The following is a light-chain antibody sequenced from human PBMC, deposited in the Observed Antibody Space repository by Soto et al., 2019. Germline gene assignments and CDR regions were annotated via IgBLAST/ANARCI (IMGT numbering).Light chain of an antibody. J-gene: IGLJ2*01. Sequence: QSALTQPASVSGSPGQSITISCTGTSADVGTYKLVSWYQHHPGKVPRLMIYEGTKRPSGVYDRLSGSKSGNTASLTISGLQTEDEADYYCCSYAGSSTFVVFGGGTKLTVL. CDR2: EGT. V-gene: IGLV2-23*03. CDR1: SADVGTYKL. CDR3: CSYAGSSTFVV.